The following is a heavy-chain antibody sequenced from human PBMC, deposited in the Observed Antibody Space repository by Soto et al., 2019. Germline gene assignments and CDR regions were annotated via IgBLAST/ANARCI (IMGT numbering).Heavy chain of an antibody. CDR1: GYTFSSYE. D-gene: IGHD2-15*01. J-gene: IGHJ6*02. CDR2: ISSSGSTI. V-gene: IGHV3-48*03. Sequence: PGGSLRLSCAASGYTFSSYEMNWVRQAPGKGLEWVSYISSSGSTIYYADSVKGRFTISRDNAKNSLYLQMNSLRAEDTAVYYCAILGYCSGGSCYPGRGYYYYGMDVWGQGTTVTVSS. CDR3: AILGYCSGGSCYPGRGYYYYGMDV.